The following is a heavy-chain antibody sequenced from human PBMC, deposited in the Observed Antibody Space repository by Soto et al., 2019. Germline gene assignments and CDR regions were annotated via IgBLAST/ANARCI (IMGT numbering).Heavy chain of an antibody. CDR3: AREMVRGVGSDY. V-gene: IGHV1-18*01. D-gene: IGHD3-10*01. CDR1: GYTFTSYG. CDR2: ISTYNGNT. J-gene: IGHJ4*02. Sequence: ASVKVSCKASGYTFTSYGISWVRQAPGQGLEWMGWISTYNGNTKYAQKLQGRVSMTTDTSTSTAYMELRSLRSDDTAVFDCAREMVRGVGSDYWGQGTLVTVSS.